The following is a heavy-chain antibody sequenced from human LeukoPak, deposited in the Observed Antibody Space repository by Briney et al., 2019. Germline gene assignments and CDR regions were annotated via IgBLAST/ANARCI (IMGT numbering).Heavy chain of an antibody. CDR3: ARVMFGWLSPLDY. CDR2: IKQDGSEK. D-gene: IGHD3-10*02. J-gene: IGHJ4*02. CDR1: GFTFSSYW. V-gene: IGHV3-7*01. Sequence: PGGSLRLSCAASGFTFSSYWMSWVRQAPGKGLEWVANIKQDGSEKYYVDSVKGRFTISRDNAKNSLYLQMNSLRAEDTAVHYCARVMFGWLSPLDYWGQGTLVTVSS.